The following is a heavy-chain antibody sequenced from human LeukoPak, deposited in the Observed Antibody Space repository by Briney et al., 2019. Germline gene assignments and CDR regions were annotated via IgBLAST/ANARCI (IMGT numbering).Heavy chain of an antibody. CDR3: ASRGYSYGYWFDP. V-gene: IGHV3-66*02. J-gene: IGHJ5*02. D-gene: IGHD5-18*01. Sequence: GGSLRLSCAASGFTVSSNYMSWVRQAPGKGLEWVLVIYSGGSTYYADSVKGRFTISRDNSKNTLYLQMNSLRAEDTAVYYCASRGYSYGYWFDPWGQGTLVTVSS. CDR1: GFTVSSNY. CDR2: IYSGGST.